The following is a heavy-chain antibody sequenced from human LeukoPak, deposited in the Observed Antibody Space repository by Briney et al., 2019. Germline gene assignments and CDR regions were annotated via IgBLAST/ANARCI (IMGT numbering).Heavy chain of an antibody. CDR2: IYHSGST. Sequence: PSETLSLTCAVSGGSISSSNWWSWVRQPPGKGLEWIGEIYHSGSTNYNPSLRSRVTISVDKSKNQFSLKLSSVTAADTAVYYCAREEAVAGTVDYWGQGTLVTVSS. J-gene: IGHJ4*02. CDR1: GGSISSSNW. CDR3: AREEAVAGTVDY. V-gene: IGHV4-4*02. D-gene: IGHD6-19*01.